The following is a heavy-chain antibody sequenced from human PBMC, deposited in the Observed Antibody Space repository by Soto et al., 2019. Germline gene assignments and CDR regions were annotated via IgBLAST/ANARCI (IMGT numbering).Heavy chain of an antibody. CDR1: GFTFSSYA. CDR2: ISGSGEST. J-gene: IGHJ4*02. D-gene: IGHD3-16*01. V-gene: IGHV3-23*01. Sequence: GGSLRLSCAASGFTFSSYAMSWVRQAPGKGLEWVSAISGSGESTYYADSVKGRFSISRDNSKNTLYLQMTSLRAEDTALYYCAKDHWGSYSGQGTLVTVSS. CDR3: AKDHWGSY.